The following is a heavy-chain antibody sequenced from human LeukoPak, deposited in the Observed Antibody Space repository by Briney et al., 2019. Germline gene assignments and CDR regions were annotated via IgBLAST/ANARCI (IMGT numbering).Heavy chain of an antibody. Sequence: GASVKVSCKASGGTFSSYAISWVRQAPGQGLEWMGGIIPIFGTANYAQKFQGRVTITADESTSTAYMELSSLRSEDTAVYYCARGPYDILTGPDYYYVDVWGKGTTVTISS. J-gene: IGHJ6*03. V-gene: IGHV1-69*13. CDR3: ARGPYDILTGPDYYYVDV. CDR1: GGTFSSYA. D-gene: IGHD3-9*01. CDR2: IIPIFGTA.